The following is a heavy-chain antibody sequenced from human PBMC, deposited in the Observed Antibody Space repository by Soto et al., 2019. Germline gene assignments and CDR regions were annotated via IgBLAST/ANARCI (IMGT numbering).Heavy chain of an antibody. D-gene: IGHD1-26*01. CDR3: ARRGSGSDYDY. CDR2: ISGSGDST. CDR1: GFTFSSYA. Sequence: EVQLLESGGGLVQPGGSLRLSCAASGFTFSSYAMRWVRQAPVKGLEWVSAISGSGDSTYYADSVKGRFTISRDNSKNTLYLQMNGLRAGDTAVYYCARRGSGSDYDYWGQGTLVTVSS. J-gene: IGHJ4*02. V-gene: IGHV3-23*01.